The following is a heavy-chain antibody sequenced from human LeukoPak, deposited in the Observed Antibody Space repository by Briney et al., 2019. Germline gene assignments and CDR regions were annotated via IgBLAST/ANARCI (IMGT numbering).Heavy chain of an antibody. CDR3: AGDGVGVLPGDAFDI. D-gene: IGHD1-26*01. Sequence: GGSLTLSCAASGFSFSTHSMNWLRQAPGKGLEWISFINLDGTDIHYGESVKGRFTISRDNAKNSLYLQMHTLRAEDTAVYYCAGDGVGVLPGDAFDIWSQGTMVTVSS. CDR1: GFSFSTHS. CDR2: INLDGTDI. V-gene: IGHV3-21*05. J-gene: IGHJ3*02.